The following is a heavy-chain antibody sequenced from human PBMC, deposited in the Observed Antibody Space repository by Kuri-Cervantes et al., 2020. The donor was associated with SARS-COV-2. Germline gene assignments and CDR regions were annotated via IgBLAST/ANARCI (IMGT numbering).Heavy chain of an antibody. CDR3: AIEIGYCSSTSCYKYFQH. V-gene: IGHV3-43D*03. D-gene: IGHD2-2*02. CDR1: GFTFDDYA. CDR2: ISWGGGST. Sequence: GESLKISCAASGFTFDDYAMHWVRQAPGKGLEWVSLISWGGGSTYYADSVKGRFTISRDNSKNSLYLQMNSLRAEDTALYYCAIEIGYCSSTSCYKYFQHWGQGTLVTVSS. J-gene: IGHJ1*01.